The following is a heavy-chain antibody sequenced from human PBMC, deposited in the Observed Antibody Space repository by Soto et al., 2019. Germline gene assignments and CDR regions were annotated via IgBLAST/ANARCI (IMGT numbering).Heavy chain of an antibody. CDR1: GGLISKYS. CDR3: TTASQWLPPYS. V-gene: IGHV1-69*06. D-gene: IGHD6-19*01. CDR2: VLPISGST. J-gene: IGHJ4*02. Sequence: QVQLVQSGAEVRKPGSSVKVSCKTSGGLISKYSFNWVRQAPGQGLEWMGGVLPISGSTDYAQKFQGRLTITADRSTSTVYMELSRLRSDDTANYYCTTASQWLPPYSWGQGALVTVSS.